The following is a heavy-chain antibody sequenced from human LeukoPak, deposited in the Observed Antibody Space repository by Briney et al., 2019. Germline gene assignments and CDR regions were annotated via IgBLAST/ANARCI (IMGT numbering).Heavy chain of an antibody. CDR2: ISSSSYI. CDR1: GFTFSSYS. D-gene: IGHD6-19*01. Sequence: GGSLRLSCAAYGFTFSSYSMNWVRQAPGKGLEWVSAISSSSYIYYADSVKGRFTISRDNDKNSLYLQMNSLRAEDTAVYYCARGGVAGTSYYYYMDVWGKGTTVSVSS. J-gene: IGHJ6*03. CDR3: ARGGVAGTSYYYYMDV. V-gene: IGHV3-21*01.